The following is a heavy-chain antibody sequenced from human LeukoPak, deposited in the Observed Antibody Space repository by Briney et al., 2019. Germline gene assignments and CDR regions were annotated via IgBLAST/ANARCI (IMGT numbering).Heavy chain of an antibody. CDR3: ATDTYISSSSITYYFDY. D-gene: IGHD6-13*01. CDR2: IIPIFGTA. CDR1: GYTFTGYY. Sequence: GASVKVSCKASGYTFTGYYMHWVRQAPGQGLEWMGGIIPIFGTANYAQKFQGRVTITADESTSTAYMELSSLRSEDTAVYYCATDTYISSSSITYYFDYWGQGTLVTVSS. J-gene: IGHJ4*02. V-gene: IGHV1-69*13.